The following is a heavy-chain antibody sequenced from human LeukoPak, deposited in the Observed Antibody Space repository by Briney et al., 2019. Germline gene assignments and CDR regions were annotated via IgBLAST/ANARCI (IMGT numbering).Heavy chain of an antibody. V-gene: IGHV3-9*03. CDR3: AKGSSPYYYYYMDV. D-gene: IGHD2-15*01. J-gene: IGHJ6*03. CDR1: GFTFDDYA. Sequence: SLRLSCAASGFTFDDYAMHWVRQAPGKGLECVSGISWNSGSIGYADSVKGRFTISRDNAKNSLYLQMNSLRAEDMALYYCAKGSSPYYYYYMDVWGKGTTVTVSS. CDR2: ISWNSGSI.